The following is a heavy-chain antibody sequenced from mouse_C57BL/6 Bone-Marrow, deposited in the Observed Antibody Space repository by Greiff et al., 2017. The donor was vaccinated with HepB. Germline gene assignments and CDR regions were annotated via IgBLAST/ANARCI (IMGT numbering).Heavy chain of an antibody. CDR2: IYPRSGNT. CDR1: GYTFTSYG. V-gene: IGHV1-81*01. J-gene: IGHJ3*01. CDR3: ATTVVATRAWFAY. D-gene: IGHD1-1*01. Sequence: QVQLQQSGAELARPGASVKLSCKASGYTFTSYGISWVKQRTGQGLEWIGEIYPRSGNTYYNEKLKGKATLTADKSSSKAYMELRSLTSEDSAVYFCATTVVATRAWFAYWGQGTLVTVSA.